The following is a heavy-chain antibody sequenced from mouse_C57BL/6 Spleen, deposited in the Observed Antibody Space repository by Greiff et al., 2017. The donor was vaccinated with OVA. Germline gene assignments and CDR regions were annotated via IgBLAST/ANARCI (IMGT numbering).Heavy chain of an antibody. CDR1: GFTFSDYG. CDR3: ARQGDTTVVATGYFDY. J-gene: IGHJ2*01. V-gene: IGHV5-15*01. Sequence: EVQGVESGGGLVQPGGSLKLSCAASGFTFSDYGMAWVRQAPRKGPEWVAFISNLAYSIYYADTVTGRFTISRENAKNTLYLEMSSLRSEDTAMYYCARQGDTTVVATGYFDYWGQGTTLTVSS. CDR2: ISNLAYSI. D-gene: IGHD1-1*01.